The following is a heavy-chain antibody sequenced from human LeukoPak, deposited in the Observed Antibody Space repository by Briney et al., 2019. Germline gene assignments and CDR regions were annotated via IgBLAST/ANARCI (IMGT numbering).Heavy chain of an antibody. D-gene: IGHD2-15*01. CDR2: ISRGDDVT. J-gene: IGHJ4*02. V-gene: IGHV3-23*01. CDR1: GFTFSTYA. Sequence: PGGSLGLSCAASGFTFSTYAMTWVRQAPGKGLEWVSLISRGDDVTYYADSVKGRFTIYRDSSKNTLYLQMHSLRAEDTAVYYCAARPGEVAVPYDYWGQGTLVTVSS. CDR3: AARPGEVAVPYDY.